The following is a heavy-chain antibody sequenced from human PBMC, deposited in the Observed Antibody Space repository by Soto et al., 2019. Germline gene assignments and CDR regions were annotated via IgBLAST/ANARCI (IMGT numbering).Heavy chain of an antibody. V-gene: IGHV3-48*03. D-gene: IGHD6-13*01. CDR3: ARDLAAGGY. J-gene: IGHJ4*02. Sequence: PGGSLRLSCVASGFSFSDYEMNWVRQAPGKGLEWVAYISSGGSTIHYADSVRGRFTVSRDNARNSLYLQMNTLSVEDTALYSCARDLAAGGYWGQGTLVTVSS. CDR1: GFSFSDYE. CDR2: ISSGGSTI.